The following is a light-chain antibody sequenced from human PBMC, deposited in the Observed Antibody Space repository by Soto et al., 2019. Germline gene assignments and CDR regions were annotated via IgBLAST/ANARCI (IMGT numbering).Light chain of an antibody. CDR1: SRDVGGYNY. Sequence: QSALTQPHSASGSPGQPVTISCTGTSRDVGGYNYVSWYQQHPGKAPKLMIYEVSKRPSGVPDRFSGSKSGNTASLTVSGLQAEDEGDYYCSSYAGSNNYVFGTGTKLTVL. V-gene: IGLV2-8*01. CDR3: SSYAGSNNYV. CDR2: EVS. J-gene: IGLJ1*01.